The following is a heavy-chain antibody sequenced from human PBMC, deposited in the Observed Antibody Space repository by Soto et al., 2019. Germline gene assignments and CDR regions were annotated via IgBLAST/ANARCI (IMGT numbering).Heavy chain of an antibody. CDR1: GNNASTNSAG. CDR3: ARNSWNAPPAFDF. J-gene: IGHJ4*02. D-gene: IGHD1-1*01. Sequence: SQTLSLTCVISGNNASTNSAGWNRIRQSPSRGLEWLGRTYYRSKWNNDYAASVKGRITVNPDTSKNQFSLQLNSVTPEDTGVYYCARNSWNAPPAFDFWGQGIQVTVSS. CDR2: TYYRSKWNN. V-gene: IGHV6-1*01.